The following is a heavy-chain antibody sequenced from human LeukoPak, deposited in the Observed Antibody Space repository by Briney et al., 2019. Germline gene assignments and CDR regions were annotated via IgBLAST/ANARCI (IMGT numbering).Heavy chain of an antibody. V-gene: IGHV4-30-4*01. CDR2: IYYSGST. J-gene: IGHJ4*02. CDR1: GGSFSGYY. Sequence: SETLSLTCAVYGGSFSGYYWSWIRQPPGKGLEWIGYIYYSGSTYYNPSLKSRVTISVDTSKNQFSLKLSSVTAADTAVYYCARGRTLDYWGQGTLVTVSS. CDR3: ARGRTLDY. D-gene: IGHD1-14*01.